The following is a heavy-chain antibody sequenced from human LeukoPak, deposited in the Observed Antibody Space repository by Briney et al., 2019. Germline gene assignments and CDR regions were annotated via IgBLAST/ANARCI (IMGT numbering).Heavy chain of an antibody. J-gene: IGHJ4*02. Sequence: SETLSLTCTVSGGSISSSDYYWSWIREPPGKGLEWIGYIYYSGSTYYNPSLKSRVTISVDTSKNQFSLKLSSVTAADTAVYYCARVSSTPWEVDYWGQGTLVTVSS. D-gene: IGHD6-13*01. CDR1: GGSISSSDYY. CDR2: IYYSGST. CDR3: ARVSSTPWEVDY. V-gene: IGHV4-30-4*01.